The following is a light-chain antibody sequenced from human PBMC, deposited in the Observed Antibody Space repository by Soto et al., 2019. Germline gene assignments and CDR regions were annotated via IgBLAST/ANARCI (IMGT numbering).Light chain of an antibody. CDR2: DAS. Sequence: EIVLTQSPATLSLSPGERATLSCRASQRVSSYLAWYQQKPGQAPRLLIYDASNRATGIPARFSGSGSGTDFTLTISSLEPEDFAVYYCQQRSISWTFGQGTKVEIK. J-gene: IGKJ1*01. V-gene: IGKV3-11*01. CDR3: QQRSISWT. CDR1: QRVSSY.